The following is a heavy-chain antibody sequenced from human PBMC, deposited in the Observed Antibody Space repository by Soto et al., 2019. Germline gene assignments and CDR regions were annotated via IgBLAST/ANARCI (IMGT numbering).Heavy chain of an antibody. CDR1: GGSVSSGSYY. CDR3: ARGIGHRYCSSTSCYSGRTDWFDP. Sequence: PSETLSLTCTVSGGSVSSGSYYWSWIRQPPGKGLEWIGYIYYSGSTNYNPSLKSRVNISVDTSKNQFSLKLSSVTAADTAVYYCARGIGHRYCSSTSCYSGRTDWFDPWGQGTLVTVSS. D-gene: IGHD2-2*01. V-gene: IGHV4-61*01. J-gene: IGHJ5*02. CDR2: IYYSGST.